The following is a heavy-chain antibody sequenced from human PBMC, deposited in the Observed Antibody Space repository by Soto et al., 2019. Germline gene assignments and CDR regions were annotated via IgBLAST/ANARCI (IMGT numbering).Heavy chain of an antibody. D-gene: IGHD2-8*01. CDR3: ARANVGNFDY. CDR2: ISSSSSYI. Sequence: GGSLRLSCAASGFTFSSYSMNWVRQAPGKGLEWVSFISSSSSYIYYADSVKGRFTISRDNAKNSLYLQMNSLRAEDTAVYYCARANVGNFDYWGQGTLVTVSS. V-gene: IGHV3-21*01. CDR1: GFTFSSYS. J-gene: IGHJ4*02.